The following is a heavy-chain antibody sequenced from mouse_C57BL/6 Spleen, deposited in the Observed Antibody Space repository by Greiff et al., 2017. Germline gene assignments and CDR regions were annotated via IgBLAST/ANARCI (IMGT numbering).Heavy chain of an antibody. J-gene: IGHJ1*03. CDR3: ARHEYYGSSYGGYFDV. Sequence: DVHLVESGGDLVKPGGSLKLSCAASGFTFSSYGMSWVRQTPDKRLEWVATISSGGSYTYYPASVKGRFTISRDNAKNTLYLQMSSLKSEDTAMYYCARHEYYGSSYGGYFDVGGTGTTVTVSS. CDR2: ISSGGSYT. V-gene: IGHV5-6*01. CDR1: GFTFSSYG. D-gene: IGHD1-1*01.